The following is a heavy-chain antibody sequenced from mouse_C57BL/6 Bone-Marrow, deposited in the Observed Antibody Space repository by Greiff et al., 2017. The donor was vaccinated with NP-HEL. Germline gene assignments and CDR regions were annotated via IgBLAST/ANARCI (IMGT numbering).Heavy chain of an antibody. CDR2: ISYDGSN. D-gene: IGHD2-3*01. V-gene: IGHV3-6*01. Sequence: EVQLQESGPGLVKPSQSLSLTCSVTGYSITSGYYWNWIRQFPGNKLEWMGYISYDGSNNYNPSLKNRISITRDTSKNQFFLKLNSVTTEDTATYYCARVDDGYFYWGQGTTLTVSS. CDR1: GYSITSGYY. CDR3: ARVDDGYFY. J-gene: IGHJ2*01.